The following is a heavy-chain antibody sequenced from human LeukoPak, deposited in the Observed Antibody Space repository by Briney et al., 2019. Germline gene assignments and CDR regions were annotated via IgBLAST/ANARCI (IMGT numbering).Heavy chain of an antibody. CDR1: GYSFTSYW. CDR3: ATYAGTSSKYFQH. D-gene: IGHD3-10*01. CDR2: IYPGDSDT. Sequence: GESLKISCKGSGYSFTSYWIGWVRQMPGKGLEWMGIIYPGDSDTRYSPSFQGQVTISADKSINTAYVQWSSLKASDTAMYYCATYAGTSSKYFQHWGQGTLVTVSS. V-gene: IGHV5-51*01. J-gene: IGHJ1*01.